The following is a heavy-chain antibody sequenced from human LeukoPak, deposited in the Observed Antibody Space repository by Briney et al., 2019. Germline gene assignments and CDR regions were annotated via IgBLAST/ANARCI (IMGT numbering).Heavy chain of an antibody. CDR2: IYTSGST. Sequence: PSETLSLTCTVSGGSIGSYYWSWIRQPAGKGLEWIRRIYTSGSTNYNASLKSRVTTSLDTSKNQFSLKLSSVTAADTAVYYCARLGSYSDHWGQGTLVTVSS. V-gene: IGHV4-4*07. CDR1: GGSIGSYY. CDR3: ARLGSYSDH. J-gene: IGHJ4*02. D-gene: IGHD1-26*01.